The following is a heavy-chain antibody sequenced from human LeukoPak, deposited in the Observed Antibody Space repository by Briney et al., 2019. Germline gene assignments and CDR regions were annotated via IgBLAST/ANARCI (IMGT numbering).Heavy chain of an antibody. Sequence: ASVKVSCKVSGYTLTELSMRWVRQAPGKGLEWMGGFDPEDGETIYAQKFQGRVTMTEDTSTDTAYMELSSLRSEDTAVYYCATGIPRYYYYGMDVWGQGTTVTVSS. D-gene: IGHD3-3*01. V-gene: IGHV1-24*01. CDR1: GYTLTELS. CDR3: ATGIPRYYYYGMDV. J-gene: IGHJ6*02. CDR2: FDPEDGET.